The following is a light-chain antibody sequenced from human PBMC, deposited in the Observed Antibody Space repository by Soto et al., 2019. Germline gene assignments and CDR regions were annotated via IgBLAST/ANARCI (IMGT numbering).Light chain of an antibody. V-gene: IGKV3-15*01. J-gene: IGKJ1*01. CDR1: QSVSSN. CDR2: NAS. Sequence: EIVMTQSPATLSVSPRERATLSCRASQSVSSNLVWYQQKPGQPPRLLIYNASTRATGIPARFSGSGSGTEFTLTISSLQSEDFAVYYCQQYKNWPRTFGQGTKVEIK. CDR3: QQYKNWPRT.